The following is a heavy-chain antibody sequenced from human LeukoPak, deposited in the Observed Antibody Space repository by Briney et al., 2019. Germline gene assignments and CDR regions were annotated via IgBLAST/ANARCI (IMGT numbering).Heavy chain of an antibody. Sequence: ASVKVSCKASGYTFTSYGISWVRQPPGQGLEWVGWISAYNGNTNYAQKLQGRVTTTTDTSTSTAYMELRSLRSDDTAVYYCARGGLSVSSSSSWYPSFYYYYYGMDVRGQGTTVTVSS. D-gene: IGHD6-13*01. CDR1: GYTFTSYG. CDR2: ISAYNGNT. V-gene: IGHV1-18*01. J-gene: IGHJ6*02. CDR3: ARGGLSVSSSSSWYPSFYYYYYGMDV.